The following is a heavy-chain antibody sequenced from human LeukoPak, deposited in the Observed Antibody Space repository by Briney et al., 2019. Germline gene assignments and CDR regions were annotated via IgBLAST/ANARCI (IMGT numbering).Heavy chain of an antibody. CDR1: GFTFSSYW. CDR2: IKQDGSER. Sequence: PGGSLRLSCAVSGFTFSSYWMSWVRQAPGKGLEWVANIKQDGSERYYVDSLKGRFTISRDNPKNSLYLQMNSLRAEDTAVYYCARESIEMATIKYDYWGQGTLVTVSS. D-gene: IGHD5-24*01. J-gene: IGHJ4*02. CDR3: ARESIEMATIKYDY. V-gene: IGHV3-7*01.